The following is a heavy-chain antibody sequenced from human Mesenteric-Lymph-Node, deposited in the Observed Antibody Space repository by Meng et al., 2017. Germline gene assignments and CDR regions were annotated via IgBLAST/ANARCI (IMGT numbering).Heavy chain of an antibody. Sequence: GESLKISCEASGFTFNVYVMNWVRQAPGKGLVWVSSIKSDGSTTIYADSVKGRFTISRDNAKNTLYLQMNSLRAEDTAVYYCTRWSTASGFDYWGQGTLVTVSS. J-gene: IGHJ4*02. D-gene: IGHD5/OR15-5a*01. CDR2: IKSDGSTT. V-gene: IGHV3-74*01. CDR3: TRWSTASGFDY. CDR1: GFTFNVYV.